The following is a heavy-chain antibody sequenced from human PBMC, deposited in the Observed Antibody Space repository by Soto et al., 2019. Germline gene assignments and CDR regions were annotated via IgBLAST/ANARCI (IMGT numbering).Heavy chain of an antibody. CDR1: GYTFTTIR. V-gene: IGHV1-18*01. J-gene: IGHJ5*01. CDR2: IRPHNGDT. Sequence: QVQLVQSAAEVGKPGASVKVSCKASGYTFTTIRLSWVRQAPGQGLEWMGGIRPHNGDTQYAQKFHGRVTMTADTSTTTAYMEVMSLRPNDTAVFYGARDRSGWYDFWGQGTLVTVSS. D-gene: IGHD6-19*01. CDR3: ARDRSGWYDF.